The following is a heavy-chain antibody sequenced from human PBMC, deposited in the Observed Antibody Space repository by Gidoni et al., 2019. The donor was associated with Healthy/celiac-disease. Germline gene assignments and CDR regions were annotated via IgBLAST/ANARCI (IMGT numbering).Heavy chain of an antibody. CDR2: ISWNSGSI. D-gene: IGHD1-7*01. CDR3: AQDMGVIAWNCMDV. CDR1: GFIFDDYA. V-gene: IGHV3-9*01. J-gene: IGHJ6*02. Sequence: EVQLGESGGGLGQHGRSLRLSCVASGFIFDDYAMPWVPQAPGKGLEWVSGISWNSGSIGYADSVKGRFTISRDNSKNSLYLQMNSLRPEDTALYYCAQDMGVIAWNCMDVWVQGTTVTVSS.